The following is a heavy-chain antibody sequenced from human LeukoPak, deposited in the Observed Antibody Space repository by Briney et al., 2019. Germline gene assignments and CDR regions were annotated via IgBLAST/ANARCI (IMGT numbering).Heavy chain of an antibody. J-gene: IGHJ4*02. CDR1: GGSISSSNW. Sequence: PSETLSLTCAVSGGSISSSNWWSWVRQPPGKGLGWIGEIYHSESTNYNPSLKSRVTISVDKSKNQFSLKLTSVTAADTAVYYCACSNDILTGYYVFDYWGQGTLVTVSS. CDR3: ACSNDILTGYYVFDY. V-gene: IGHV4-4*02. D-gene: IGHD3-9*01. CDR2: IYHSEST.